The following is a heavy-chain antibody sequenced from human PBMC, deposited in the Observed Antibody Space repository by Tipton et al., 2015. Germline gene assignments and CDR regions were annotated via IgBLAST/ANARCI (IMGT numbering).Heavy chain of an antibody. Sequence: QSGAEVKKPGASLKISCKASGYTFDTYYINWVRQAPGQGLEWMGWISPSNGHTVYPQRVQGRVTATIDTSTSTSYMELRSLRSDDTAVYYCARDIRGGEDYWGQGTLVTVSS. D-gene: IGHD3-16*01. V-gene: IGHV1-18*01. CDR1: GYTFDTYY. CDR2: ISPSNGHT. CDR3: ARDIRGGEDY. J-gene: IGHJ4*02.